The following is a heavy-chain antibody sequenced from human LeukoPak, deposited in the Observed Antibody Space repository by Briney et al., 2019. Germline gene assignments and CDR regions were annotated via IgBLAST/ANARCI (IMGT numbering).Heavy chain of an antibody. CDR2: IYYSGST. CDR3: ARDKKDWGWDDAFDI. Sequence: SETLSLTCTVFGGSISSYYWSWLRQPPGKGLEWIGYIYYSGSTNYNPSLKSRVTISVDTSKNQFSLKLSSVTAADTAVYYCARDKKDWGWDDAFDIWGQGTMVTVSS. D-gene: IGHD2-8*02. V-gene: IGHV4-59*13. CDR1: GGSISSYY. J-gene: IGHJ3*02.